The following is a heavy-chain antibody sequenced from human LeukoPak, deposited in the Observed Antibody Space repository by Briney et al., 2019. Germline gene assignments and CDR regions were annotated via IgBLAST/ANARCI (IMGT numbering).Heavy chain of an antibody. D-gene: IGHD2-15*01. CDR3: ARGVGGYCSGGSCYSAPNWFDP. CDR2: IYTSGST. V-gene: IGHV4-61*02. CDR1: DGSINTPNYY. J-gene: IGHJ5*02. Sequence: PSETLSLTCTVSDGSINTPNYYWSWLRQPAGKGLEWIVRIYTSGSTNYNPSLRRRVTISVDTSKNQNQFSLKLSTVTAADTAVYYCARGVGGYCSGGSCYSAPNWFDPWGQGTLVTVSS.